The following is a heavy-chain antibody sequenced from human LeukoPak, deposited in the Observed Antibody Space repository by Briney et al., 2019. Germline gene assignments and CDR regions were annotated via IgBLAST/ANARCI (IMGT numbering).Heavy chain of an antibody. Sequence: PGGSLRLSCAASGFTFSSYAMNWVRQAPGKGLEWVSIISGSGDNTYYTDSVKGRFTISRDNSKNTLYLQMNSLRAEDTAVYYCAKDNGEQQRKPGPYDYWGQGTLVTVSS. V-gene: IGHV3-23*01. CDR2: ISGSGDNT. D-gene: IGHD6-13*01. CDR3: AKDNGEQQRKPGPYDY. J-gene: IGHJ4*02. CDR1: GFTFSSYA.